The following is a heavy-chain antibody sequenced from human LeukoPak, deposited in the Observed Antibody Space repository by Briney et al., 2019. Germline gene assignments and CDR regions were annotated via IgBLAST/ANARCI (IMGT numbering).Heavy chain of an antibody. CDR3: ARAQEGCSRASCYLEP. CDR2: MQHSGRT. Sequence: PSGTLSLTCAISGASISSTNWWIWVRQPPGKGLEWIGEMQHSGRTNYNPSLKSRITISVDKSKNQVFLRLNSVAAADTALYYCARAQEGCSRASCYLEPWGQGTLVTVSS. V-gene: IGHV4-4*02. J-gene: IGHJ5*02. CDR1: GASISSTNW. D-gene: IGHD2-2*01.